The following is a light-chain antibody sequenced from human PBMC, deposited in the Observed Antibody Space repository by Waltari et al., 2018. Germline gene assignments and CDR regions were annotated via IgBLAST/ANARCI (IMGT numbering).Light chain of an antibody. V-gene: IGKV1-13*02. CDR2: AAS. Sequence: AFQLTQSPSSLSASVGDRVPISCRASQGIFSALAWYQQKPGQPPKLLIYAASTLESGVPSRFSGSGSGTDFTLTISSLEAEDFATYYCQQFNTYPLTFGGGTRVDIK. J-gene: IGKJ4*01. CDR3: QQFNTYPLT. CDR1: QGIFSA.